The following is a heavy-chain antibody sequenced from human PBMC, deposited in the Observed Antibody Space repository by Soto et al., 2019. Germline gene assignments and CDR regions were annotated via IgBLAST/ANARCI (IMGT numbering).Heavy chain of an antibody. V-gene: IGHV3-33*01. J-gene: IGHJ6*02. CDR1: GFTFSSYG. D-gene: IGHD3-22*01. CDR2: IWYDGSNK. Sequence: QVQLVESGGGVVQPGRSLRLSCAASGFTFSSYGMHWVRQAPGKGLEWVAVIWYDGSNKYYADSVKGRFTISRDNSKNTLYLQMNSLRAEDTAVYYCARDLDSSGHQPPHFYGMDVWGQGTTVTVSS. CDR3: ARDLDSSGHQPPHFYGMDV.